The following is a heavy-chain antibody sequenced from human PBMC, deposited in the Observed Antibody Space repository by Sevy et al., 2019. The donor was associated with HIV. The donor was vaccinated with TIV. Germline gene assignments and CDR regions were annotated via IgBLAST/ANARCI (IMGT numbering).Heavy chain of an antibody. CDR2: VSSSSNII. CDR3: ARDATRVGNSNYYYGMDV. V-gene: IGHV3-48*02. Sequence: GGSLRLSCAASGFTLSPYSMEWVRLAPGKGLEWVSHVSSSSNIIDYADSVKGRFTVSRDNAKNSLYLRMDSLRDEDTAVYYCARDATRVGNSNYYYGMDVWGQGTTVTVSS. J-gene: IGHJ6*02. CDR1: GFTLSPYS. D-gene: IGHD4-4*01.